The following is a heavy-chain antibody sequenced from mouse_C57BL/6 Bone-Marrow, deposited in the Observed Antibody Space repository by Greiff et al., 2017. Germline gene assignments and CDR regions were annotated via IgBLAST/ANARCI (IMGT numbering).Heavy chain of an antibody. Sequence: DVHLVESGGGLVQPKGSLKLSCAASGFSFNTYAMNWVRQAPGKGLEWVARIRSKSNNYATYYADSVKDRFTISRDDSESMLYLQMNNLKTEDTXMYYCVSPLLRNYAMDYCGQGTSVTVSS. D-gene: IGHD1-1*01. CDR1: GFSFNTYA. J-gene: IGHJ4*01. CDR3: VSPLLRNYAMDY. CDR2: IRSKSNNYAT. V-gene: IGHV10-1*01.